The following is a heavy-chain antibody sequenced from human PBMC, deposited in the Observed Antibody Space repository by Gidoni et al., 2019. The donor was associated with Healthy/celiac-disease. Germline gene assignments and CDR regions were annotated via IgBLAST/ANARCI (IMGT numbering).Heavy chain of an antibody. CDR3: ARGHFGESYRWFDP. Sequence: QVQLQESGPGLVKPSETLSLTCTVPGGSISSYYWSWIRQPPGKGLEWIGYIYYSGSTNYNPSLKSRVTISVDTSKNQFSLKLSSVPAADTAVYYCARGHFGESYRWFDPWGQGTLVTVSS. CDR1: GGSISSYY. V-gene: IGHV4-59*01. D-gene: IGHD3-10*01. J-gene: IGHJ5*02. CDR2: IYYSGST.